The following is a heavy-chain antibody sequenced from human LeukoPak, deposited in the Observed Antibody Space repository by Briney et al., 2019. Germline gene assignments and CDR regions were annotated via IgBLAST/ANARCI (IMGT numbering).Heavy chain of an antibody. D-gene: IGHD6-13*01. Sequence: ASVKVSCKASGYTFTSYAMQWVRQAPGQGLEWMGWINTNTGNPTYAQGFTGRFVFSLDTSVSTAYPQISSLKAEDTAVYYCARGARTRAAAGTVWFDPWGQGTLVTVSS. V-gene: IGHV7-4-1*02. CDR2: INTNTGNP. CDR1: GYTFTSYA. CDR3: ARGARTRAAAGTVWFDP. J-gene: IGHJ5*02.